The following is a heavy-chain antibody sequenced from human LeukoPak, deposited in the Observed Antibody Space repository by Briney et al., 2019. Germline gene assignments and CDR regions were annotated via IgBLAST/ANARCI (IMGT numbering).Heavy chain of an antibody. CDR1: GFTFSSYS. Sequence: GGSLRLSCAASGFTFSSYSMNWVRQAPGKGLEWVSHIGRGIIYADSVKGRFTISRDNAKNSLYLQMNSLRAEDTAVYYCAREGRGRWLPSDFSFGMDVWGQGTTVTVSS. V-gene: IGHV3-48*04. J-gene: IGHJ6*02. CDR2: IGRGII. D-gene: IGHD5-24*01. CDR3: AREGRGRWLPSDFSFGMDV.